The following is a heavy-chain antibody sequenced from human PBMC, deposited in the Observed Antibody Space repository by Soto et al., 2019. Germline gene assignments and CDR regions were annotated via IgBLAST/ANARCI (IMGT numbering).Heavy chain of an antibody. V-gene: IGHV3-23*01. CDR3: AKNYGDYLTAGNYYCGMDV. CDR1: GFTFSSYA. D-gene: IGHD4-17*01. J-gene: IGHJ6*02. Sequence: PGGSLRLSCAASGFTFSSYAMSWVRQAPGKGLEWVSAISGSGGSTYYADSVKGRFTISRDNSKNTLYLQMNSLRAEDTAVYYCAKNYGDYLTAGNYYCGMDVWGQGTTVTVSS. CDR2: ISGSGGST.